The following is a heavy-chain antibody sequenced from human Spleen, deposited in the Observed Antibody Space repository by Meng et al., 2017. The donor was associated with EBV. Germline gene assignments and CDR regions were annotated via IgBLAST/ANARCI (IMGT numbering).Heavy chain of an antibody. V-gene: IGHV4-39*07. CDR3: ARESLSYSGGYYHFDL. CDR2: FSSGGTT. CDR1: GVSISNTFYL. J-gene: IGHJ4*02. D-gene: IGHD1-26*01. Sequence: LQVQESGPVRLKSSDPLSLTCTVSGVSISNTFYLWGWIRQPPGKGLEWIGSFSSGGTTYYNSSLKRRGTMSVDTSKNQFSLNLTSVTAADTAVYFCARESLSYSGGYYHFDLWGQGALVTVSS.